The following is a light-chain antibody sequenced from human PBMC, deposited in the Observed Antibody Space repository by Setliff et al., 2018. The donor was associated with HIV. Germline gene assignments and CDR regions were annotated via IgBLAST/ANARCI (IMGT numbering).Light chain of an antibody. CDR3: QVWHSSSDHPYV. CDR2: YDS. V-gene: IGLV3-21*04. J-gene: IGLJ1*01. Sequence: SYELTQPPSVSVAPGKTARITCGGNNIGSESVHRYQQKPGQAPVLVIYYDSDRPSGIPERFSGSKSGNTATLTISRVEAGDEADYYCQVWHSSSDHPYVFGTGTKVTVL. CDR1: NIGSES.